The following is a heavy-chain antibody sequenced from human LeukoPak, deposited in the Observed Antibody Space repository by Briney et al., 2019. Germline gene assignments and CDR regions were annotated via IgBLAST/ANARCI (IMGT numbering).Heavy chain of an antibody. D-gene: IGHD2-8*01. Sequence: WGTLRLSCAASGFTLDDFGLRWGPRAPRKGVELVSGINWNGGSTGYADSVKGRFTISRDNAKNSLYLQMNSLRAEDTALYYCARLKLMVAPDYWGRGILVTVSS. CDR2: INWNGGST. CDR3: ARLKLMVAPDY. J-gene: IGHJ4*02. CDR1: GFTLDDFG. V-gene: IGHV3-20*04.